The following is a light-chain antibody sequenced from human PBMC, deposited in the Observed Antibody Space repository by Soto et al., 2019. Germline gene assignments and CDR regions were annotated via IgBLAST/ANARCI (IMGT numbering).Light chain of an antibody. CDR1: QTVGASL. V-gene: IGKV3-20*01. CDR3: HQYSNPPHT. J-gene: IGKJ2*01. Sequence: DTELTQSPGTLSLSVGERATISCRASQTVGASLLAWYQQKPGQSPMLLIYGVSNRASDIPDRFGGSGSGTDFTLTISRLEPEDFSVYYCHQYSNPPHTFGQGTKLEIK. CDR2: GVS.